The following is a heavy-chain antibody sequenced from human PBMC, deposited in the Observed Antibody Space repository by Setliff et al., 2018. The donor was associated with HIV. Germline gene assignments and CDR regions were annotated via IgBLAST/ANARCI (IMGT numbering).Heavy chain of an antibody. CDR2: FTSYNNKA. CDR1: GFLMTAYG. Sequence: ASVKVSCKISGFLMTAYGINWVRQAPGQGLEWMGWFTSYNNKADFAPKFQGRVTLTTDTFTSTAYMELRSLRSDDTAVYYCARGGDPPYYFLGMDVWGQGTSGTSP. J-gene: IGHJ6*02. D-gene: IGHD2-21*02. CDR3: ARGGDPPYYFLGMDV. V-gene: IGHV1-18*01.